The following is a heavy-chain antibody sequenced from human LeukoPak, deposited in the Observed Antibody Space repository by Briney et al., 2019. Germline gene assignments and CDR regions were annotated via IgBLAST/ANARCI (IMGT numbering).Heavy chain of an antibody. CDR1: GGSISSSSYY. Sequence: SETLSLTCTVSGGSISSSSYYWGWIRQPPGKGLEWIGSIYYSGSTYYNPSLRSRVTISVDTSKNQFSLKLSSVTAADTAVYYCASLNSGWYGGWGLNWFDPWGQGTLVTVSS. CDR2: IYYSGST. CDR3: ASLNSGWYGGWGLNWFDP. V-gene: IGHV4-39*01. J-gene: IGHJ5*02. D-gene: IGHD6-19*01.